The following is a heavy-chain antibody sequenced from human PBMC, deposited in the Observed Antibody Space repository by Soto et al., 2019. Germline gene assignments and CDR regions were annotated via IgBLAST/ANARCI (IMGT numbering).Heavy chain of an antibody. Sequence: ASVKVSCKASGFSFTGYYIHWLLQAPGQGLEWMGWINAHSGGTEYAQKFQGRVTLTRDTSIATAYLTLTSLTSDDTALYYCAKDLTRQLAYWLDPWGQGNQVTVSS. CDR2: INAHSGGT. D-gene: IGHD6-6*01. J-gene: IGHJ5*02. CDR3: AKDLTRQLAYWLDP. V-gene: IGHV1-2*02. CDR1: GFSFTGYY.